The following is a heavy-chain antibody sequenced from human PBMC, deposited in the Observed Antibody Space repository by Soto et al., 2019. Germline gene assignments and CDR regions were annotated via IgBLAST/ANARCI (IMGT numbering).Heavy chain of an antibody. J-gene: IGHJ5*02. CDR1: GGSFSGYY. Sequence: LSLTCAVYGGSFSGYYWSWIRQPPGKGLEWIGEINHSGSTNYNPSLKSRVTISVDTSKNQFSLKLSSVTAADTAVYYCARGLNIVVVPAANNWFDPWGQGTLVTGSS. V-gene: IGHV4-34*01. CDR2: INHSGST. D-gene: IGHD2-2*01. CDR3: ARGLNIVVVPAANNWFDP.